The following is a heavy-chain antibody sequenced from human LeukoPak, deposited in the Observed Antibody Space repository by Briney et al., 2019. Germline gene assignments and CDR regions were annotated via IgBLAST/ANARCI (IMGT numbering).Heavy chain of an antibody. J-gene: IGHJ4*02. D-gene: IGHD3-22*01. CDR1: GFGFNSNW. CDR2: IKEDGSAT. CDR3: ARDHNDGYNFY. Sequence: TRGSLRLSCVASGFGFNSNWMTWVRQAPGKGLEWVATIKEDGSATYYADSVKGRFIISRDNAKNSLYLQMNSLRVEDTAVYFCARDHNDGYNFYWGQGAVVTVSS. V-gene: IGHV3-7*01.